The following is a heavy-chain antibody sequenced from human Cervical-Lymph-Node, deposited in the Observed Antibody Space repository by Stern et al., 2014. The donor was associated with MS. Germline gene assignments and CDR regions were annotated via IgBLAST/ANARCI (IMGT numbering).Heavy chain of an antibody. CDR3: AKVSDDYDAHWFFDL. Sequence: EVQLVESGGGFVKPGGSLRLSCAVSGFTFSNYGMSWVRRAPGQGLEWVSAISGIGGSTFYADSVKGRFTISRNNFQNTLYLQMSSLRADDTAVYYCAKVSDDYDAHWFFDLWGRGTLVTVSS. CDR1: GFTFSNYG. CDR2: ISGIGGST. J-gene: IGHJ2*01. V-gene: IGHV3-23*04. D-gene: IGHD4-17*01.